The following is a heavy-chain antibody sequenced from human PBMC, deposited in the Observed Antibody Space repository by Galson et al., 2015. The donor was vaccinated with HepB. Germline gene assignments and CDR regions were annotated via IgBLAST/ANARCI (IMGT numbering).Heavy chain of an antibody. CDR3: ARVRGIAARLGVRWFDP. J-gene: IGHJ5*02. CDR2: ISAYNGNT. Sequence: SVKVSCKASGYTFTSYGISWVRQAPGQGLEWMGWISAYNGNTNYAQKLQGRVTMTTDTSTSTAYMELRSLRSDDTAAYYCARVRGIAARLGVRWFDPWGQGTLVTVSS. D-gene: IGHD6-6*01. V-gene: IGHV1-18*01. CDR1: GYTFTSYG.